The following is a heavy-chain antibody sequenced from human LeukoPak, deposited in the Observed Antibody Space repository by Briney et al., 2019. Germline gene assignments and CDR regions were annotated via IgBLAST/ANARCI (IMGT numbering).Heavy chain of an antibody. CDR2: ISGSGGST. Sequence: TGGSLRLSCAASGFTFSSYAMSWVRQAPGKGLEWVSAISGSGGSTYYADSVKGRFTISRDNSKNTLYLQMNGLRAEDTAVYYCATSSRGIAAAGPTEYFQHWGQGTLVTVSS. CDR1: GFTFSSYA. D-gene: IGHD6-13*01. J-gene: IGHJ1*01. CDR3: ATSSRGIAAAGPTEYFQH. V-gene: IGHV3-23*01.